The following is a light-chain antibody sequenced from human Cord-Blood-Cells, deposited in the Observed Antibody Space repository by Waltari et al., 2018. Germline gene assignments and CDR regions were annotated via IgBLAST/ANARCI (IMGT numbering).Light chain of an antibody. Sequence: EIVLTQSPGTLPLSPGERATLSCRASQSVSSSYLAWYQQKPGQAPRLLIYGASSRATGIPDRFIGSGSGTDFTLTISRLEPEDFAVYYCQQYGSSPLTFGGGTKVEIK. CDR2: GAS. V-gene: IGKV3-20*01. CDR3: QQYGSSPLT. J-gene: IGKJ4*01. CDR1: QSVSSSY.